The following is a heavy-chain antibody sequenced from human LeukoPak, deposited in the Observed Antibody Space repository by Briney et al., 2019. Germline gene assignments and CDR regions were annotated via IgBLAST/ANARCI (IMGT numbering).Heavy chain of an antibody. D-gene: IGHD2-21*01. V-gene: IGHV3-15*01. CDR2: IKSNNDGGTT. CDR1: GFIFNKAW. J-gene: IGHJ4*02. Sequence: PGGSLRLSCAASGFIFNKAWMNWVRQAPGKGPEWVGRIKSNNDGGTTDYASPVAGRFIISRDDSKNTIYLQMNRLIIDDTAIYYCTPVMVEDRGFWGQGTLVTVSS. CDR3: TPVMVEDRGF.